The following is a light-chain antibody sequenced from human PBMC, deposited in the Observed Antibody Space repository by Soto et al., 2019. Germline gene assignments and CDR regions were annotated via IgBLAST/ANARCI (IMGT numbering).Light chain of an antibody. V-gene: IGKV4-1*01. CDR3: HQYYSPPYT. Sequence: DIVLTQSPDSLAVSLGERATIDCKSSQSVLYSSNNKNYLAWYQQKPGQPPKLLIYWASTRESGVPDRFSGSASGTDFTLTISSLQAEDVAVYYCHQYYSPPYTFGQGTKLEIK. CDR2: WAS. J-gene: IGKJ2*01. CDR1: QSVLYSSNNKNY.